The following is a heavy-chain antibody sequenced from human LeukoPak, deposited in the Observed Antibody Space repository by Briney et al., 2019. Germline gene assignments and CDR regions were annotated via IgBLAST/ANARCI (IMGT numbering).Heavy chain of an antibody. D-gene: IGHD2/OR15-2a*01. V-gene: IGHV1-69*13. Sequence: ASVKVSCKASGGTFSSYAISWVRQAPGQGLEWMGGIIPIFGTANYAQKFQGRVTITADESTSTAYMELSSLRSEDTAVYYCAGGRSMARGWFDPWGQGTLVTVSS. CDR3: AGGRSMARGWFDP. J-gene: IGHJ5*02. CDR2: IIPIFGTA. CDR1: GGTFSSYA.